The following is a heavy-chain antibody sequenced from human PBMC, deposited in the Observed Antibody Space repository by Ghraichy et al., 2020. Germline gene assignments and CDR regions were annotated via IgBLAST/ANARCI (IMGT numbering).Heavy chain of an antibody. J-gene: IGHJ2*01. D-gene: IGHD2-21*01. CDR1: NGSLSISNYY. CDR3: AGSFVIIRYFAL. CDR2: MHHSGST. Sequence: SETLSLTCTVSNGSLSISNYYWGWIRKPPGKGLEWIGSMHHSGSTYYNPSLKSRLTMSVDTSKNQFSLKLSSVTAADTAVYYCAGSFVIIRYFALWGRGTLVTVSS. V-gene: IGHV4-39*01.